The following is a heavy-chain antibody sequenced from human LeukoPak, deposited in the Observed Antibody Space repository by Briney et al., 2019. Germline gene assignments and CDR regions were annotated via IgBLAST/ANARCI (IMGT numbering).Heavy chain of an antibody. D-gene: IGHD3-3*01. J-gene: IGHJ6*03. Sequence: GGSLRLSCAASAITFSTYAMSWVRQAPGKGLECVSVISGGAGSTYYADSVKGRFTISRDNSKNTLYLQMNSLRAEDTAVYYCAKDKYNFWSGSNYYYMDVWGKGTTVTVSS. V-gene: IGHV3-23*01. CDR3: AKDKYNFWSGSNYYYMDV. CDR1: AITFSTYA. CDR2: ISGGAGST.